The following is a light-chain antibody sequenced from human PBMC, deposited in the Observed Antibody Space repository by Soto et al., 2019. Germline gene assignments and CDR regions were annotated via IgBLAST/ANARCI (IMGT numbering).Light chain of an antibody. Sequence: DIQMTQSPSSLSASVGDRVTITCRASQGVSAYLLWYQQRQGRAPRLLIYSASSLLSGVPSRFSGSGSGTNVTLTISRLQPEDLATYYCQQSYRTPHTFGQGTKLETK. CDR2: SAS. CDR3: QQSYRTPHT. CDR1: QGVSAY. J-gene: IGKJ2*01. V-gene: IGKV1-39*01.